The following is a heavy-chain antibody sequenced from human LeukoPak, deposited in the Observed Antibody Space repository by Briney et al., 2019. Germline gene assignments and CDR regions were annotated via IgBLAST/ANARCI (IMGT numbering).Heavy chain of an antibody. CDR2: ICPDGTVT. V-gene: IGHV3-74*01. J-gene: IGHJ4*02. CDR3: VRDFRSADY. Sequence: GGSLRLSCAASGFTFSTYCMHWVRQAPGKGPMWVSRICPDGTVTNYADSVKARFTISRDNARNTVYLQMNSLRVEDTAVYYCVRDFRSADYWGQGTLVTVSS. CDR1: GFTFSTYC.